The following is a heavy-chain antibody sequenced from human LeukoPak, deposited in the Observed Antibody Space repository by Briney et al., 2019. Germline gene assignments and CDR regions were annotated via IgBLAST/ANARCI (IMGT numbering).Heavy chain of an antibody. CDR2: ITNDGSST. Sequence: GGSLRLSCAASGLTFSSHWMHWVRQAPGKGLVWVSRITNDGSSTTYADSVKGRFTISRDNAKNMLYLQVNSLRAEDTAVYYCAKDSSGYYFDYWGQGTLVTVSS. V-gene: IGHV3-74*01. CDR3: AKDSSGYYFDY. CDR1: GLTFSSHW. J-gene: IGHJ4*02. D-gene: IGHD3-22*01.